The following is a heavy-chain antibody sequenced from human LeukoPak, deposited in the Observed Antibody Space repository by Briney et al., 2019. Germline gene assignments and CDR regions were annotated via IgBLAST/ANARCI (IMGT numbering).Heavy chain of an antibody. CDR3: ARAIYDYGDYYFDY. D-gene: IGHD4-17*01. CDR2: IYYSGST. V-gene: IGHV4-59*01. J-gene: IGHJ4*02. Sequence: PSETLSLTCTVSGGSISSYYWSWIRQPPGKELEWIGYIYYSGSTNYNPSLKSRVTISVDTSKNQFSLKLSSVTAADTAVYYCARAIYDYGDYYFDYWGQGTLVTVSS. CDR1: GGSISSYY.